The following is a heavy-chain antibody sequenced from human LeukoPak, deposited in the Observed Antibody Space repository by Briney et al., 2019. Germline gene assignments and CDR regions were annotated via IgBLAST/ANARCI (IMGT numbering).Heavy chain of an antibody. D-gene: IGHD6-6*01. V-gene: IGHV3-21*01. Sequence: GGSLRLACAAYGFTFSIYEMNWVRQAPGKGLEWVSSISSSSSYIYYADSAKGRFTISRDDAKNSLYLQMNSLRAEDTAVYYCARMGSSSSYYYMDVWGKGTTVTVSS. CDR1: GFTFSIYE. CDR3: ARMGSSSSYYYMDV. J-gene: IGHJ6*03. CDR2: ISSSSSYI.